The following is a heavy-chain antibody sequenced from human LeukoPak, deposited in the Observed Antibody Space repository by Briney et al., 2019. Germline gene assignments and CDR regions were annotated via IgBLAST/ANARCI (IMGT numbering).Heavy chain of an antibody. CDR1: GYSFTTYW. CDR3: ARRGEAMDPFDY. V-gene: IGHV5-51*01. CDR2: IYPGDSDT. J-gene: IGHJ4*02. D-gene: IGHD5-18*01. Sequence: GESLKISCKGSGYSFTTYWIGWVRQMPGKGLELMGIIYPGDSDTRYSPSFQGQVTISAGKSINTAYLQWSSLKASDTAIYYCARRGEAMDPFDYWGQGTLVTVSS.